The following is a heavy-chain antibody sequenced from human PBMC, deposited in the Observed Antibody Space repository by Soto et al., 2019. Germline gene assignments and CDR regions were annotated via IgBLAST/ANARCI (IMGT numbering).Heavy chain of an antibody. CDR1: GGSISSGGYY. V-gene: IGHV4-61*08. CDR2: IYYSGST. CDR3: ARAGDGSGRLKYYYYGMDV. Sequence: SETLSLTCTVSGGSISSGGYYWSWIRQPPGKGLEWIGYIYYSGSTNYNPSLKSRVTISVDTSKNQFSLKLSSVTAADTAVYYCARAGDGSGRLKYYYYGMDVWGQGTTVTVSS. J-gene: IGHJ6*02. D-gene: IGHD3-10*01.